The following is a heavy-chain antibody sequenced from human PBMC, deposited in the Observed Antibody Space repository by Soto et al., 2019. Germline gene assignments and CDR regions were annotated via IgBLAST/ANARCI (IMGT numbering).Heavy chain of an antibody. V-gene: IGHV3-30*03. D-gene: IGHD5-12*01. CDR3: ARGVEMATIDYFDY. Sequence: PGGSLRLSCAASGFTFSSYGMHWVRQAPGKGLEWVAVISYDGSNKYYADSVKGRFTISRDNSKNTLYLQMNSLRAEDTAVYYCARGVEMATIDYFDYWGQGTLVTVSS. CDR1: GFTFSSYG. CDR2: ISYDGSNK. J-gene: IGHJ4*02.